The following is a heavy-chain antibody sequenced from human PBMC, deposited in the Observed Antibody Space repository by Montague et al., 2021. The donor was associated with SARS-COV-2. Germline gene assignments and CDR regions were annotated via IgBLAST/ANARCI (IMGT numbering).Heavy chain of an antibody. J-gene: IGHJ4*02. D-gene: IGHD3-16*01. Sequence: FLRLSCTASGFTIGDHYMSWIRQAPAKGPEWVSYISDSGNYYHYAISVRDRFTISRDNAKNSLYLQMDSLTVEDTAIYYCGRDNVSLDPGFFDLWGQGTLVTVSS. CDR2: ISDSGNYY. CDR3: GRDNVSLDPGFFDL. V-gene: IGHV3-11*01. CDR1: GFTIGDHY.